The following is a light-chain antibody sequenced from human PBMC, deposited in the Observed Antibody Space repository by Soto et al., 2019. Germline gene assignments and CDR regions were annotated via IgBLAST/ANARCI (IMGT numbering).Light chain of an antibody. CDR1: QGIRND. J-gene: IGKJ4*01. CDR2: TAS. Sequence: AIPMTQSPSSLSASVGDRVTITCRASQGIRNDLGWYQQKPGKAPKLLIYTASSLQSGVPSRFSGSGSGTDFTLTISSLQPEDFATYYCLQDYNYPLTFGGGTKVEIK. CDR3: LQDYNYPLT. V-gene: IGKV1-6*01.